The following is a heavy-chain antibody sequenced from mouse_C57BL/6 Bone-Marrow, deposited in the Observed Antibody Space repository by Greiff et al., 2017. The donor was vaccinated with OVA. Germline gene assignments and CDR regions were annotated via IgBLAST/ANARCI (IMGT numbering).Heavy chain of an antibody. Sequence: VQLQQPGAELVKPGASVKLSCKASGYTFTSYWMHWVKQRPGQGLEWIGMIHPNSGSTNYNEKFKSKATLTVDKSSSTAYMQLSSLTSEDSAVYYCARSYYLYAMDYWGQGTSVTVSS. V-gene: IGHV1-64*01. CDR2: IHPNSGST. J-gene: IGHJ4*01. D-gene: IGHD2-1*01. CDR3: ARSYYLYAMDY. CDR1: GYTFTSYW.